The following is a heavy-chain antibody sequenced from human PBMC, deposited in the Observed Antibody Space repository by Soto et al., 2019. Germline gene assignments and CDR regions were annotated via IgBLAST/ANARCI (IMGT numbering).Heavy chain of an antibody. CDR3: ARQPSTDIVVVLAAPPDY. Sequence: AAVKLSCKASGYTFTSYGISWVRQAPGHGLEWMGIINPNGGSTRFAQTFQGRITMTTDTSTSTVYMELSSLRSEDTAVYYCARQPSTDIVVVLAAPPDYWGQGTLVTVYS. CDR2: INPNGGST. V-gene: IGHV1-46*01. CDR1: GYTFTSYG. D-gene: IGHD2-15*01. J-gene: IGHJ4*02.